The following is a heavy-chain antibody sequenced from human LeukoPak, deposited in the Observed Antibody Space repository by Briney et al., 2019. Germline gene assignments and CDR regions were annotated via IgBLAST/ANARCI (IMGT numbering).Heavy chain of an antibody. CDR2: ISSNGGST. CDR1: GFTFSSYA. Sequence: PGGSLRLSCAASGFTFSSYAMHWVRQAPGKGLEYVSAISSNGGSTYYANSVKGRFTISRDNSKNTLYLQMGSLRAEDMAVYYCASDFYYDSSGYYDYWGQGTLVTVSS. V-gene: IGHV3-64*01. CDR3: ASDFYYDSSGYYDY. D-gene: IGHD3-22*01. J-gene: IGHJ4*02.